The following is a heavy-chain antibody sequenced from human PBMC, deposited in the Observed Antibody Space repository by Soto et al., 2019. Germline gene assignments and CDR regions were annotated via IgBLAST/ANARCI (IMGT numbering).Heavy chain of an antibody. CDR2: IYYSGST. CDR1: GGSISSYY. CDR3: ARGTHYGDYDLDP. J-gene: IGHJ5*02. V-gene: IGHV4-59*01. Sequence: SETLSLTCTVSGGSISSYYWSWIRQPPGKGLEWIGYIYYSGSTNYNPSLKSRVTISVDTSKNQLSLKLSSVTAADTAVYYCARGTHYGDYDLDPWGQGTLVTVSS. D-gene: IGHD4-17*01.